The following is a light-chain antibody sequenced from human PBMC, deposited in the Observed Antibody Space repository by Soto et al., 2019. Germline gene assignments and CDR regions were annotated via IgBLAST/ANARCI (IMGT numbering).Light chain of an antibody. V-gene: IGKV1-16*01. CDR3: QQYNSYWT. CDR2: GAS. Sequence: DIQMTQSPSSLSASVGDRVTITCRASQDINNFLAWFQQKPGKAPKTLIYGASSLHSGVPSRFSGSRSGTEFTLTISSLQPDDSATYYCQQYNSYWTFGQGTKVDI. J-gene: IGKJ1*01. CDR1: QDINNF.